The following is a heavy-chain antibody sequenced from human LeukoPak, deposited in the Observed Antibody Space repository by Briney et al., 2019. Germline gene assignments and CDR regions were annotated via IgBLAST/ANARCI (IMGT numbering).Heavy chain of an antibody. CDR1: GYSFSTYW. CDR2: INPGDSET. J-gene: IGHJ3*02. V-gene: IGHV5-51*01. Sequence: GESLKISCKGSGYSFSTYWIGWVRQMPGKGLEWMGIINPGDSETRYSPSFQGQVTISADKSINTAYLHWSSLKASDTAVYYCARRDYYDSSGTYDGGAFDIWGQGTMVTVSS. CDR3: ARRDYYDSSGTYDGGAFDI. D-gene: IGHD3-22*01.